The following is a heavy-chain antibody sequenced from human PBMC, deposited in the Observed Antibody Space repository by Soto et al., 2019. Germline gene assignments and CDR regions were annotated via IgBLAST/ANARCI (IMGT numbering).Heavy chain of an antibody. J-gene: IGHJ4*02. D-gene: IGHD6-13*01. CDR3: ASRDPLAAGQFDY. CDR2: MNPNSGNT. CDR1: GYTFTGYY. V-gene: IGHV1-8*02. Sequence: ASVKVSCKASGYTFTGYYMHWVRQATGQGLEWMGWMNPNSGNTGYAQKSQGRVTMTRNTSISTAYMELSSLRSEDTAVYYCASRDPLAAGQFDYWGQGTLVTVSS.